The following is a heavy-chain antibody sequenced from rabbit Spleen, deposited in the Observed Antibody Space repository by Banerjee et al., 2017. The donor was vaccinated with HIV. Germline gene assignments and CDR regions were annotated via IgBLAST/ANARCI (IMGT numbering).Heavy chain of an antibody. CDR2: IDSGSSGDT. Sequence: QSLEESGGDLVKPGSSLTLTCTASGFSFSSRYYICWVRQAPGKGLEWIACIDSGSSGDTYSASWAKGRFPISNTSSTTVTLQMTSLTVADTATYFCARDLDGVIGWHFGWWGQGTLVTVS. CDR1: GFSFSSRYY. CDR3: ARDLDGVIGWHFGW. V-gene: IGHV1S40*01. D-gene: IGHD4-1*01. J-gene: IGHJ4*01.